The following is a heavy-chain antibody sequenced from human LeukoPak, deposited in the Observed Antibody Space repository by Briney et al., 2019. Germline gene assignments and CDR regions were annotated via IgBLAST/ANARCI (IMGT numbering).Heavy chain of an antibody. D-gene: IGHD4-11*01. CDR1: GGSISSYY. J-gene: IGHJ6*03. CDR2: IYYSGST. V-gene: IGHV4-59*01. Sequence: PSETLSLTCTVSGGSISSYYWSWIRQPPGKGLEWIGYIYYSGSTNYNPSLKSRVTISVDTSKNQFSLKLSSVTAADTAVYYYARGGSTAEHDYSNYYYYYYMDVWGKGTTVTVSS. CDR3: ARGGSTAEHDYSNYYYYYYMDV.